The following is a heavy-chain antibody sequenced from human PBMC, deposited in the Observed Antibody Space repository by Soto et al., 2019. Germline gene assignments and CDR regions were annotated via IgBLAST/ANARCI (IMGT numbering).Heavy chain of an antibody. J-gene: IGHJ4*02. CDR1: GYTFTNYY. CDR3: ARGWPHYYDNSGYFTY. D-gene: IGHD3-22*01. V-gene: IGHV1-46*01. CDR2: INPSGGST. Sequence: VKVSCKASGYTFTNYYMHWVRQAPGQGLEWMGIINPSGGSTSYAQKFQGRVTMTRDTSTTTVYMELSSLISEDTAVYYCARGWPHYYDNSGYFTYWGQGTLVTVSS.